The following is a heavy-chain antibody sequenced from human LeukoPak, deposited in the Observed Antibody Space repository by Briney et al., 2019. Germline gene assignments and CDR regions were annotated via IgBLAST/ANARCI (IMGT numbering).Heavy chain of an antibody. D-gene: IGHD2-21*02. V-gene: IGHV4-30-2*01. CDR3: ARASEIVVVTATAHYFDY. CDR1: GGSISSGGYS. J-gene: IGHJ4*02. CDR2: IYHSGST. Sequence: SQTLSLTCAVSGGSISSGGYSWIWIRQPPGKGLEWIGYIYHSGSTYYNPSLKSRVTISVDTSKNQFPLKLSSVTAADTAVYYCARASEIVVVTATAHYFDYWGQGTLVTVSS.